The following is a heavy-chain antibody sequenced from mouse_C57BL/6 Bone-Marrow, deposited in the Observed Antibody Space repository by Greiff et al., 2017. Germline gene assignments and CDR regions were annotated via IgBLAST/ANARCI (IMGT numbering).Heavy chain of an antibody. V-gene: IGHV1-69*01. D-gene: IGHD3-2*02. Sequence: VQLQQPGAELVMPGASVKLSCKASGYTFTSYWMHWVKQRPGQGLEWIGEIDPSDSYTNYNQKFKGKATLTVDKSSSTAYMQLSSLTSEDSAVYYYAREGAAQATCRVSYWDRGTLVLVSA. CDR3: AREGAAQATCRVSY. CDR1: GYTFTSYW. CDR2: IDPSDSYT. J-gene: IGHJ3*01.